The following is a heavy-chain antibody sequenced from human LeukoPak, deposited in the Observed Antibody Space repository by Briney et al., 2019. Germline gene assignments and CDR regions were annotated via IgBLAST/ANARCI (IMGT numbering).Heavy chain of an antibody. CDR3: ARLDYGGTVPGFDY. CDR2: IYYSGST. CDR1: GGSISSYY. Sequence: SETLSLTCAVSGGSISSYYWSWIRQPPGKGLEWIGYIYYSGSTNYNPSLKSRVTISVDTSKNQFSLKLSSVTAADTAVYYCARLDYGGTVPGFDYWGQGTLVTVSS. J-gene: IGHJ4*02. D-gene: IGHD4-23*01. V-gene: IGHV4-59*01.